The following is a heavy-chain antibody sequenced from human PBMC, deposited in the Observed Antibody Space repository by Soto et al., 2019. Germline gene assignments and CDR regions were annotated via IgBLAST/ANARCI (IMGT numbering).Heavy chain of an antibody. Sequence: LRLSCAASGFTFSNAWMSWVRQAPGKGLEWVGRIKSKTDGGTTDYPAPAKGRFTVSRDDSRNTVYLQMNSLKTEDTAVYYCLTDPYYDTSGLYFVEYFHHWGQGTLVTVSS. CDR2: IKSKTDGGTT. J-gene: IGHJ1*01. V-gene: IGHV3-15*01. CDR3: LTDPYYDTSGLYFVEYFHH. CDR1: GFTFSNAW. D-gene: IGHD3-22*01.